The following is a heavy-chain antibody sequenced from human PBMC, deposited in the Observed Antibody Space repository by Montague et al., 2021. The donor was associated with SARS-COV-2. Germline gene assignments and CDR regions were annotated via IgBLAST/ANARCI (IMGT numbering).Heavy chain of an antibody. CDR2: IFYSGST. CDR3: ASQPIPVTGSGEFDY. Sequence: SETLSLTCTVSGSSISSETHYWCGIRQPPGKGLEWIGSIFYSGSTSYNSSLKSRVSISVDTSKNQFSLRLRSVTVADTAVYYCASQPIPVTGSGEFDYWGPGALVTVSS. J-gene: IGHJ4*01. V-gene: IGHV4-39*01. CDR1: GSSISSETHY. D-gene: IGHD6-19*01.